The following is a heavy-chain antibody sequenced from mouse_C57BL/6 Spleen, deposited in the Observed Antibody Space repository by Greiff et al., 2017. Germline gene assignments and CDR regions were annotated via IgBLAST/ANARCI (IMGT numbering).Heavy chain of an antibody. CDR3: ARRRDYDDAMDY. CDR1: GFTFSDYG. J-gene: IGHJ4*01. Sequence: DVKLVESGGGLVQPGGSLKLSCAASGFTFSDYGMAWVRQAPRKGPEWVAFISNLAYSIYYADTVTGRVTISRENAKNTLYLEMSSLRSEDTALYYCARRRDYDDAMDYWGQGTSVTVSS. V-gene: IGHV5-15*04. CDR2: ISNLAYSI. D-gene: IGHD2-4*01.